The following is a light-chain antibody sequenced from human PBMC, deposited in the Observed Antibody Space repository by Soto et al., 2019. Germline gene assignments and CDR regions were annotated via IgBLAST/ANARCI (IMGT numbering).Light chain of an antibody. Sequence: DIQLTQSPSFLSASVGDRVTITCRASQGISSYLAWYQQRPGKAPKLLIYAASTLQSGVPSRFSGSGSGTDFTLTFSSLQPEDFATYCCQQLNSYPFTFGPGTKVDIK. CDR1: QGISSY. J-gene: IGKJ3*01. CDR3: QQLNSYPFT. CDR2: AAS. V-gene: IGKV1-9*01.